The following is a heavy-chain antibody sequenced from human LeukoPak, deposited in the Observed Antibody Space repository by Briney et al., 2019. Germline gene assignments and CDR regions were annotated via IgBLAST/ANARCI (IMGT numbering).Heavy chain of an antibody. CDR2: TYYRSKWDN. V-gene: IGHV6-1*01. Sequence: SQTLSLTCAISGDSVSSNSAAWNWIRQSPSRGLEWLGRTYYRSKWDNEYAVSVKSRITVNPDTPKNQFSLQLNSVTPEDTAVYYCATGPAGTGAFDIWGQGTMVTVSS. CDR1: GDSVSSNSAA. D-gene: IGHD6-13*01. CDR3: ATGPAGTGAFDI. J-gene: IGHJ3*02.